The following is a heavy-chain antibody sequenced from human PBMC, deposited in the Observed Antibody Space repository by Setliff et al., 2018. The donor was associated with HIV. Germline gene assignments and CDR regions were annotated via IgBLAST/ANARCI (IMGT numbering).Heavy chain of an antibody. CDR3: ARSNPGITAGLLAY. D-gene: IGHD6-13*01. J-gene: IGHJ4*02. CDR2: IYTSGST. V-gene: IGHV4-61*02. Sequence: SETLSLTCTVSGGSISSGSYYWSWIRQPAGKGLEWIGRIYTSGSTNYNPSLKSRVTISVDTSKNQFSLKLSSVTAADTATYYCARSNPGITAGLLAYWGPGTLVTVSS. CDR1: GGSISSGSYY.